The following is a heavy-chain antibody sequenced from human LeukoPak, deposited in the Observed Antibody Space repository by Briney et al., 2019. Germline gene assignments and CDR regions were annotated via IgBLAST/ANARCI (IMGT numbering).Heavy chain of an antibody. CDR2: ISYDGSNK. Sequence: GGSLRLSCAASGFTSSSYAMHWVRQAPGKGLEWVAVISYDGSNKYYADSVKGRFTISRDNSKNTLYLQMNSLRAEDTAVYYCAKWGGVYYFDYWGQGTLVTVSS. CDR3: AKWGGVYYFDY. V-gene: IGHV3-30*04. CDR1: GFTSSSYA. J-gene: IGHJ4*02. D-gene: IGHD3-16*01.